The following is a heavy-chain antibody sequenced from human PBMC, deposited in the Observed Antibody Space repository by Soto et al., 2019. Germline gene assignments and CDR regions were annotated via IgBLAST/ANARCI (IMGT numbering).Heavy chain of an antibody. V-gene: IGHV3-23*01. CDR2: ISGSGGST. J-gene: IGHJ3*02. D-gene: IGHD2-2*01. CDR1: GFTFSSYA. CDR3: AKGLSVVVPAPDAFDI. Sequence: EVQLLESGGGLVQPGGSLRLSCAASGFTFSSYAMSWVRQAPGKGLEWVSAISGSGGSTYYADSVKGRFTISRDNSKNTLYLQMTSLRAEDTAVYYCAKGLSVVVPAPDAFDIWGQGTMVTVSS.